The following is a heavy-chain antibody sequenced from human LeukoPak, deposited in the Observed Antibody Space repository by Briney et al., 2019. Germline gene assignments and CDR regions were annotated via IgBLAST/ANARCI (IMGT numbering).Heavy chain of an antibody. Sequence: ASVKVSCRASGYTFTGYYMHWVRQAPGQGLEWMGWISPNSGGTNYAQKFQGRVTMTRDTSISTAYMELSRLRSDDTAVYYCARAGYYGSGSYLPDDYWGQGTLVTVSS. CDR3: ARAGYYGSGSYLPDDY. CDR1: GYTFTGYY. J-gene: IGHJ4*02. V-gene: IGHV1-2*02. D-gene: IGHD3-10*01. CDR2: ISPNSGGT.